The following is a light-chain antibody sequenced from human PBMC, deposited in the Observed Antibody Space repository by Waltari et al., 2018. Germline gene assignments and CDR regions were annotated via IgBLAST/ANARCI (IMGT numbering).Light chain of an antibody. J-gene: IGLJ3*02. Sequence: QSALTQPASVSGSPGQSITISCTGPSRDVGVFQSVSWYQQYPGKAPKLLIYDVSKRPSGVSNRFSGSKSGNTASLTISGLQAEDEADYYCSSFTVFGGGTKLIVL. V-gene: IGLV2-14*03. CDR1: SRDVGVFQS. CDR3: SSFTV. CDR2: DVS.